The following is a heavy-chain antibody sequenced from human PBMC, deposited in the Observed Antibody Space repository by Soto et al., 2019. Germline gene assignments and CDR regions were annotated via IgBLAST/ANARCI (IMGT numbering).Heavy chain of an antibody. Sequence: SETLSLTXAVSGGSISSSNWWSWVRQPPGKGLEWIGEIYHSESTNYNPSLKSRVTISVDRSKNQFSLKLNSVTAADTAVYYCARSPDSSGYYFDGAFDFWGQGSLVTVSS. CDR3: ARSPDSSGYYFDGAFDF. J-gene: IGHJ4*02. V-gene: IGHV4-4*02. CDR2: IYHSEST. D-gene: IGHD3-22*01. CDR1: GGSISSSNW.